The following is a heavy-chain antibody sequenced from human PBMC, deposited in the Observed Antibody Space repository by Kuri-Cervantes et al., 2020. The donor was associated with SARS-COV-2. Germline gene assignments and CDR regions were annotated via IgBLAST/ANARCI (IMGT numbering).Heavy chain of an antibody. CDR3: IVVVPAAFDY. CDR2: ISSSSSAI. CDR1: GFTFGSYA. J-gene: IGHJ4*02. D-gene: IGHD2-2*01. V-gene: IGHV3-48*01. Sequence: GGSLRLSCAASGFTFGSYAMNWVRQAPGKGLEWVSYISSSSSAIYYPDSVKGRFTMSRDNAKNSLYLQMNSLRAEDTAVYYCIVVVPAAFDYWGQGTLVTVSS.